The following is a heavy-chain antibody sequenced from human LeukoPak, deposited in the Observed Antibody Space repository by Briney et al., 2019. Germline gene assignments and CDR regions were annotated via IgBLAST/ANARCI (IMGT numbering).Heavy chain of an antibody. CDR2: IISSGSDT. V-gene: IGHV3-11*03. D-gene: IGHD1-1*01. CDR3: ARVGHNHAFDI. J-gene: IGHJ3*02. Sequence: PGGSLRLSCAASGFSVRDYYMTWIRQAPGKGLEWISYIISSGSDTNYADSVWGRITVSRDSAQNSLHLQMDSLRADDTAVYYCARVGHNHAFDIWGQGTVVTVSS. CDR1: GFSVRDYY.